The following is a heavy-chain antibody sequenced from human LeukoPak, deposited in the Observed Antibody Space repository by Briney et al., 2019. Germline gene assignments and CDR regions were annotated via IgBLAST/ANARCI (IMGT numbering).Heavy chain of an antibody. CDR3: ARGPYSYDSSGAFDI. J-gene: IGHJ3*02. V-gene: IGHV4-61*02. D-gene: IGHD3-22*01. Sequence: SQTLSLTCTVSGDSISSGDFYWSWIRQPAGKGLEWIGRISSSGSTNYNPSLKSRVTISVDTSKNQFSLKLSSVTAADTAVYFCARGPYSYDSSGAFDIWGQGTMVTVSS. CDR2: ISSSGST. CDR1: GDSISSGDFY.